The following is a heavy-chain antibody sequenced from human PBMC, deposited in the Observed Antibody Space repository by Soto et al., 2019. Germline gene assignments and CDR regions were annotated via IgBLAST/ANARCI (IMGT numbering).Heavy chain of an antibody. CDR1: GGSISSGGYY. CDR2: IYYSGST. V-gene: IGHV4-31*03. J-gene: IGHJ4*02. D-gene: IGHD4-4*01. Sequence: PSETLSLTCTVSGGSISSGGYYWSWIRQHPGKGLEWIGYIYYSGSTYYNPSLKSRVTISVDTSKNQFSLKLSSVTAADTAVYYCARSPAYSNCPNFDYWGQGTLVTVSS. CDR3: ARSPAYSNCPNFDY.